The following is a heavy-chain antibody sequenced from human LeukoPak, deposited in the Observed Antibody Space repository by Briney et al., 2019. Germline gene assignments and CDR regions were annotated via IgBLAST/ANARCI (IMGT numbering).Heavy chain of an antibody. Sequence: PSETLSLTCTVSGAFITSGEYYWSWIRQPPGKGLEWIGYIYYSGSSYYNRSLKSRVTISVDPSRGQFSLNLSSVTAADTAVYFCARLKGSGLGLDYWGPGILVTVSS. D-gene: IGHD3-10*01. CDR3: ARLKGSGLGLDY. V-gene: IGHV4-30-4*01. CDR2: IYYSGSS. J-gene: IGHJ4*02. CDR1: GAFITSGEYY.